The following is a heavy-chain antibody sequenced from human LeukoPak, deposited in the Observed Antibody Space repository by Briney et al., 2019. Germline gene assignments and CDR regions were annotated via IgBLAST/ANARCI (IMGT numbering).Heavy chain of an antibody. J-gene: IGHJ4*02. CDR3: AKTPPAYSGSPPLH. Sequence: GGSLRLSCAASGFTFSSYAMSWVRQAPGKGLEWVSAISGSGGSTYYADSVKGRFTISRDNSKNTLYLQMNSLRAEDTAAYYCAKTPPAYSGSPPLHWDQGTLVTVSS. V-gene: IGHV3-23*01. D-gene: IGHD1-26*01. CDR1: GFTFSSYA. CDR2: ISGSGGST.